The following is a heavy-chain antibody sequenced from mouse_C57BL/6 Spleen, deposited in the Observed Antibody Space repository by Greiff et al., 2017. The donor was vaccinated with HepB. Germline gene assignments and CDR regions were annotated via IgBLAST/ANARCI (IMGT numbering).Heavy chain of an antibody. Sequence: EVQVVESGTVLARPGASVKMSCKTSGYTFTSYCMHWVKQRPGQGLEWIGAIYPGNSDTSYNQKFKSKAKLTAVTSASTAYMELSSLTNEDSAVYYCTRVTTVVFDYWGQGTTLTVSS. CDR1: GYTFTSYC. CDR3: TRVTTVVFDY. J-gene: IGHJ2*01. D-gene: IGHD1-1*01. V-gene: IGHV1-5*01. CDR2: IYPGNSDT.